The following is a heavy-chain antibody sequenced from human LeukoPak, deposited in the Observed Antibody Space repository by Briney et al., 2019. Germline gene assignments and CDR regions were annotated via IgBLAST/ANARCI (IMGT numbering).Heavy chain of an antibody. CDR2: IKSKTDGGTT. D-gene: IGHD4-17*01. CDR3: TAGGTVPFDY. V-gene: IGHV3-15*01. Sequence: PGGSLRLSCAASRFTFSNAWMIWVRQAPGKGLEWFGRIKSKTDGGTTDYAAPVKGRFTISRDDSNNTLYLQMNSLKTEDTAVYYCTAGGTVPFDYWGQGTLVTVSS. CDR1: RFTFSNAW. J-gene: IGHJ4*02.